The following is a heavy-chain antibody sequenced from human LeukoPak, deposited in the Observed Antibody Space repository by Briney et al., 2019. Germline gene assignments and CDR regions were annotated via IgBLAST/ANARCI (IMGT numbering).Heavy chain of an antibody. CDR3: ARGVVAARFWFDP. Sequence: SETLSLTCTVSGGSISSYYWSWIRQPPGKGLEWIGYIYYSGSTNYNPSLKSRVTISVDTSKNQFSLKLSSVTAADTAVYYCARGVVAARFWFDPWGQGTLVTVSS. V-gene: IGHV4-59*01. CDR2: IYYSGST. D-gene: IGHD2-15*01. CDR1: GGSISSYY. J-gene: IGHJ5*02.